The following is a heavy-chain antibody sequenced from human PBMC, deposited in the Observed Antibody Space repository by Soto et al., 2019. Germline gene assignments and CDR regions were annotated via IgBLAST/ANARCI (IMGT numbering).Heavy chain of an antibody. CDR1: GGTFSSYA. CDR2: IIPIFGTA. Sequence: GASVKVSCKASGGTFSSYAISWVRQAPGQGLEWMGGIIPIFGTANYAQKFQGRVTITADESTSTAYMELSSLRSEDTAVYYCAREGRSGGVGNWFDPWGQGTLVTVSS. J-gene: IGHJ5*02. CDR3: AREGRSGGVGNWFDP. V-gene: IGHV1-69*13. D-gene: IGHD6-19*01.